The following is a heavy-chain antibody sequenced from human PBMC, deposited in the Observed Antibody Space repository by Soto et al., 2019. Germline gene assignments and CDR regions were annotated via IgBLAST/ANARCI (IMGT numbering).Heavy chain of an antibody. CDR2: ISSSSYI. CDR3: ARVPEDYYYYYGMDV. CDR1: GFTFSSYS. V-gene: IGHV3-21*01. Sequence: PGGSLRLSCAASGFTFSSYSMNWVRQAPGEGLEWVSSISSSSYIYYADSVKGRFTISRDNAKNSLYLQMNSLRAEDTAVYYCARVPEDYYYYYGMDVWGQGTTVTVSS. D-gene: IGHD2-2*01. J-gene: IGHJ6*02.